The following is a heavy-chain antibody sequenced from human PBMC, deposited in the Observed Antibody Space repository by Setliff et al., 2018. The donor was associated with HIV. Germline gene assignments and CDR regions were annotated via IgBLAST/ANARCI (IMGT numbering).Heavy chain of an antibody. Sequence: ASVKVSCKVSGYIFPDYYIQWVRQAPGKGLEWMGLIDPDRGDTVYAEKFQGRVTITADRSIDTGYMTLSSLTSDDTAVYYCARDRALWFGEFVSGRAFDIWGQGTMVTVSS. D-gene: IGHD3-10*01. V-gene: IGHV1-69-2*01. J-gene: IGHJ3*02. CDR1: GYIFPDYY. CDR3: ARDRALWFGEFVSGRAFDI. CDR2: IDPDRGDT.